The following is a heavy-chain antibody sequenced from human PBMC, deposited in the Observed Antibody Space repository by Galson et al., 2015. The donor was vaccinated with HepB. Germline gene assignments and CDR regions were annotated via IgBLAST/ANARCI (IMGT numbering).Heavy chain of an antibody. D-gene: IGHD4-17*01. J-gene: IGHJ4*02. V-gene: IGHV3-48*01. CDR2: ITSSGST. CDR3: TRVRYGDYVELDY. Sequence: SLRLSCAASGFTFRSYSMNWVRQAPGKGLEWISFITSSGSTHYADSVKGRFTISRDYGGNSLFLQMTSLRADDTAAYYCTRVRYGDYVELDYWGQGTLVIVSS. CDR1: GFTFRSYS.